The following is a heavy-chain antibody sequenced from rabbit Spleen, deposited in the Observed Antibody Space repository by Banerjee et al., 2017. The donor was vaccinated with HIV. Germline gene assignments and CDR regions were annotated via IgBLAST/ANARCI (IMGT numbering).Heavy chain of an antibody. V-gene: IGHV1S45*01. CDR1: GFSFSSSYY. Sequence: QQQLVESGGGLVQPEGSLTLTCTASGFSFSSSYYMCWVRQAPGKGLEWIACIDIGSSGSTYYASWAKGRFTISKTSSTTVTLQMTSLTAADTATYFCARDPERWGLTSDNLALWGPGTLVTVS. CDR3: ARDPERWGLTSDNLAL. CDR2: IDIGSSGST. J-gene: IGHJ4*01. D-gene: IGHD1-1*01.